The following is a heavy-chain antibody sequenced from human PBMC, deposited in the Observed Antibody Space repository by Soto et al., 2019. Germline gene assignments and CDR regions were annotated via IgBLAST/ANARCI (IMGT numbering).Heavy chain of an antibody. CDR1: GFTFRTYT. J-gene: IGHJ6*02. Sequence: VQLVESGGGLVKPGGSLRLSCISSGFTFRTYTMNWVRQAPGKGLEWVSGIRGFSPYTFYAESVKGRFTISRDNAKNSLYLQMNSLRAEDTAVYYCARDRGYDAHDYYYNAMDVWGQGTTVTVSS. CDR3: ARDRGYDAHDYYYNAMDV. V-gene: IGHV3-21*01. CDR2: IRGFSPYT. D-gene: IGHD2-15*01.